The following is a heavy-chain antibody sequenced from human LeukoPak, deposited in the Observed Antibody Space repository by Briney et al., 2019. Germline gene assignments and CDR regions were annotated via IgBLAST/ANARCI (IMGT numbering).Heavy chain of an antibody. D-gene: IGHD3-9*01. Sequence: PGGSLRLSCAASGFTVSSNYMTWVRQAPGKGLEWVSLMYGDGSTHYADSVRDRFTTTRDNTKNTVYVQMISLRAEDTAVYYCGASNLLTGYFSLNYWGQGTLVTVSS. CDR3: GASNLLTGYFSLNY. V-gene: IGHV3-66*01. CDR2: MYGDGST. CDR1: GFTVSSNY. J-gene: IGHJ4*02.